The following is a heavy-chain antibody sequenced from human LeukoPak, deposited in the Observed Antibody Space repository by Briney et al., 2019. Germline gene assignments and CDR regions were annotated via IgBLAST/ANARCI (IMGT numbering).Heavy chain of an antibody. J-gene: IGHJ4*02. CDR2: IYYSGST. CDR1: GGSISSSSYY. Sequence: SETLSLTCTVSGGSISSSSYYWGWIRQPPGKGLEWIGSIYYSGSTYYNPSLKSRVTISVDTSKNQFSLKLSSVTAADTAVYYCARRGLSNHYYPNDYWGQGTLVTVSS. CDR3: ARRGLSNHYYPNDY. D-gene: IGHD3-22*01. V-gene: IGHV4-39*07.